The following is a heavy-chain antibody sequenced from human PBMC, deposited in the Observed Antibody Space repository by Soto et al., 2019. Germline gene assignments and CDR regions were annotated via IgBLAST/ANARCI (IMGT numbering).Heavy chain of an antibody. CDR3: AKARESEWLLAAY. CDR1: GFTFSSYS. J-gene: IGHJ4*02. CDR2: ISSSSSYI. V-gene: IGHV3-21*01. Sequence: GGSLRLSCAASGFTFSSYSMNWVRQAPGKGLEWVSSISSSSSYIYYADSVKGRFTISRDNSKNTLYLQMNSLRAEDMAVYYCAKARESEWLLAAYWGQGTLVTVSS. D-gene: IGHD3-3*01.